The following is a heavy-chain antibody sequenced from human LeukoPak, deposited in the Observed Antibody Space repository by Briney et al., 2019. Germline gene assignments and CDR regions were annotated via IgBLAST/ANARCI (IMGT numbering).Heavy chain of an antibody. Sequence: GASVNVSCKVSGLLFTGQFIHWVRQAPGQGLEWMRWGNPKSGDTNSAPKFRGRVTMTVDNYITTIYMEVRSVRSEDTAVYYCVRDDDTLADGVGYYMDVWGTGTTVSVTS. J-gene: IGHJ6*03. V-gene: IGHV1-2*02. D-gene: IGHD1-1*01. CDR1: GLLFTGQF. CDR2: GNPKSGDT. CDR3: VRDDDTLADGVGYYMDV.